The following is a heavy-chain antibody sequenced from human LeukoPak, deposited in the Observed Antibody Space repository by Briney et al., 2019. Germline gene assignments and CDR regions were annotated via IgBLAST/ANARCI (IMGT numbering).Heavy chain of an antibody. CDR1: GFTFSNYW. D-gene: IGHD6-19*01. CDR2: IKQDGSEK. Sequence: GGSLRLSCAASGFTFSNYWMSWVRQGPGQGLEWVANIKQDGSEKYYVDSVKGRFTISRDNSKNTLYLQMNSLRAEDTAVYYCAKEASSGGWDYFDYWGQGTLVTVSS. J-gene: IGHJ4*02. V-gene: IGHV3-7*03. CDR3: AKEASSGGWDYFDY.